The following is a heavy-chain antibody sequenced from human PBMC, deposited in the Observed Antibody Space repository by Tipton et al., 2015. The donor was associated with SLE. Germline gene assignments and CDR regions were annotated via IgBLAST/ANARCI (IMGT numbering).Heavy chain of an antibody. CDR2: ISAYNGNT. V-gene: IGHV1-18*03. Sequence: QVQLVQSGAEVKKPGAPVKVSCKASGYTFTSYGISWVRQAPGQGLEWMGWISAYNGNTNYAQKLQGRVTMTRDTSTSTVHMELSSLTSEDMAVYYCARGVTVATNAFDAWGQGTMVTVSS. CDR3: ARGVTVATNAFDA. CDR1: GYTFTSYG. J-gene: IGHJ3*01. D-gene: IGHD6-19*01.